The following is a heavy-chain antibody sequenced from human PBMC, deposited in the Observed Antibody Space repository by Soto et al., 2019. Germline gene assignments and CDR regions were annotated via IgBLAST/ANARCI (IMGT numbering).Heavy chain of an antibody. J-gene: IGHJ5*02. CDR3: ASGASRWYPYVVDT. V-gene: IGHV1-69*01. CDR2: IIPYYNTL. D-gene: IGHD6-13*01. Sequence: QAQVVQSGAEVRKPGSSVKLSCKASEGTFNSYAIAWVRQAPGQGLEWMGGIIPYYNTLNYAQKFQDRVTITADDYKTTVYMELSSLRSDDTAVYFCASGASRWYPYVVDTCAQGTLVTVSA. CDR1: EGTFNSYA.